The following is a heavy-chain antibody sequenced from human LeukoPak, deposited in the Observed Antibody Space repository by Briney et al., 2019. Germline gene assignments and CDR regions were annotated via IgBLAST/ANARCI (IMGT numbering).Heavy chain of an antibody. D-gene: IGHD1-26*01. V-gene: IGHV1-69*05. J-gene: IGHJ6*03. CDR2: IIPIFGTA. Sequence: RASVKVSCKASRDTFTNKAISWVRQAPGQGLEWMGGIIPIFGTANYAQNLQGRVTMTTDTSTSTVYMELRSLRSDDTAVYYCAFSSYYLQGNYYYMDVWGKGTTVTVSS. CDR3: AFSSYYLQGNYYYMDV. CDR1: RDTFTNKA.